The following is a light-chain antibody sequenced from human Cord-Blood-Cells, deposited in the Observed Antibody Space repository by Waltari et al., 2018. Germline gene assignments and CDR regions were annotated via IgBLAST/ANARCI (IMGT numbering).Light chain of an antibody. V-gene: IGLV2-8*01. CDR2: EVS. CDR1: SSDVGGYNY. CDR3: SSYAGSNNLV. J-gene: IGLJ2*01. Sequence: QSALTQPPSASGSPGQSVTISCTGTSSDVGGYNYFSWYQQHPGKAPKLMMSEVSKRPSGVPDRFSGSKSGNTASLTVSGLQAEDEADYYCSSYAGSNNLVFGGGTKLTVL.